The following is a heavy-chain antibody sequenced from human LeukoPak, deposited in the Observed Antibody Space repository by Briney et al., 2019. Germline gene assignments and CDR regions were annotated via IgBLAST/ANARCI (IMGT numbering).Heavy chain of an antibody. Sequence: PGGSLRLSCAASGFTFNMYWMTWVRQAPGKGLESVAYINKDGSDKYYVDSVKGRFTVSRDNAKNSLYLQVNSLRAEDTAVYYCARERGIFGVVIPFDYWGQGTLVTVSS. CDR2: INKDGSDK. J-gene: IGHJ4*02. V-gene: IGHV3-7*01. CDR3: ARERGIFGVVIPFDY. CDR1: GFTFNMYW. D-gene: IGHD3-3*01.